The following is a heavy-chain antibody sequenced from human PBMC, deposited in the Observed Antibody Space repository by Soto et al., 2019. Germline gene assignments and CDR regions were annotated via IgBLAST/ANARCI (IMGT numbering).Heavy chain of an antibody. J-gene: IGHJ4*02. Sequence: QVPLQESGPGLVKPSETLSLTCTVSGGSVSSGHFYWRWIRKPPGKGLEWIGYIYYIGSTKYNPSLRSRVNISVDTSKNQCSLKLTSVTAAATAVYYCARSGSGSGWLGGQGTLVTVSS. D-gene: IGHD6-19*01. CDR1: GGSVSSGHFY. CDR2: IYYIGST. V-gene: IGHV4-61*01. CDR3: ARSGSGSGWL.